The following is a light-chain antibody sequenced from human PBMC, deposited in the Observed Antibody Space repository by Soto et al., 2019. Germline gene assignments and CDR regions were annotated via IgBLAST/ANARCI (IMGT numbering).Light chain of an antibody. J-gene: IGKJ1*01. V-gene: IGKV3-15*01. CDR3: QQYNNWPPDRT. CDR2: GAS. Sequence: EIVMTQSPATLSVSPGERATLSCRASQSVSSNLAWYQQKPGQAPRLLIYGASTRATGIPARFSGSGSGTGFTLTISSLQSEDVAMYFCQQYNNWPPDRTFGQGTKVEIK. CDR1: QSVSSN.